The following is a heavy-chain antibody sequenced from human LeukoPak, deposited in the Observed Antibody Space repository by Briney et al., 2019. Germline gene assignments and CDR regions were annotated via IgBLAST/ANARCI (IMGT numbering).Heavy chain of an antibody. Sequence: PGGSLTLSCAASRFSFSSYGMHWVRQAPGKGLEWVAVMEYDGSKKYYADSVKGRFTISRDTSENTLYLQMNSLRAEDTAVYYCAKELNSYGFSDYWGQGTLVTVSS. CDR3: AKELNSYGFSDY. D-gene: IGHD5-18*01. CDR1: RFSFSSYG. CDR2: MEYDGSKK. J-gene: IGHJ4*02. V-gene: IGHV3-33*06.